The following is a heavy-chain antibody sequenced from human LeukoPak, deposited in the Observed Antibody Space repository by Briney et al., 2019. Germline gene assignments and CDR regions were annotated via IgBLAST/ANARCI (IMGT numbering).Heavy chain of an antibody. CDR1: GFTFSSYA. CDR2: IIGSGGST. D-gene: IGHD2-2*02. Sequence: GGSLTLSCAASGFTFSSYAMSWVRQPPGKGLEWVSVIIGSGGSTYYADSVKGRFTIYRDNSKNTLYLQMNSLRAEDTAVYYCAKDQYQLLYETWGQGTLVTVSS. CDR3: AKDQYQLLYET. V-gene: IGHV3-23*01. J-gene: IGHJ5*02.